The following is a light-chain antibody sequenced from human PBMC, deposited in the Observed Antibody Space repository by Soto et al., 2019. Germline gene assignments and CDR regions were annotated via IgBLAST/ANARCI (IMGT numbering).Light chain of an antibody. CDR1: QYINTR. CDR3: HQRQSWPRT. J-gene: IGKJ1*01. CDR2: QTS. Sequence: IVLTQSPATLSSFPGDRVTLSCRASQYINTRLAWYQHRPGQAPRLLIYQTSIRAAGIPARFSASGSGTDFTLTISDVQPEDFALYYCHQRQSWPRTFGQGTKWIS. V-gene: IGKV3-11*01.